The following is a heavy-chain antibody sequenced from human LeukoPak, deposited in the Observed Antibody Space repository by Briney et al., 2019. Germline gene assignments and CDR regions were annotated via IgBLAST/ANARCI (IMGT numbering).Heavy chain of an antibody. V-gene: IGHV4-61*02. Sequence: KSSETLSLTCTVSGGPISSGSYYWSWIRQPAGKGLEWIGRIYTSGSTNYNPSLKSRVTISVDTSKNQFSLKLSSVTAADTAVYYCAIVVVTAIHYFDYWGQGTLVTVSS. CDR2: IYTSGST. J-gene: IGHJ4*02. CDR3: AIVVVTAIHYFDY. D-gene: IGHD2-21*02. CDR1: GGPISSGSYY.